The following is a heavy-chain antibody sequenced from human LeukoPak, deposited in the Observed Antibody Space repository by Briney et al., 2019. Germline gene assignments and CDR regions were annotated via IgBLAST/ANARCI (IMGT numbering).Heavy chain of an antibody. CDR3: ARDSPYCTSSDCYLDY. D-gene: IGHD2-2*01. J-gene: IGHJ4*02. CDR1: GFTFNTYT. V-gene: IGHV3-21*01. CDR2: ITSTSSYI. Sequence: GGSLRLSCAVSGFTFNTYTMSWVRQAPGKGLEWVASITSTSSYIFYADSLKGRFTISRDNAGNSLFLQMNSLRAEDTAVYYCARDSPYCTSSDCYLDYWGQGTLVTVSS.